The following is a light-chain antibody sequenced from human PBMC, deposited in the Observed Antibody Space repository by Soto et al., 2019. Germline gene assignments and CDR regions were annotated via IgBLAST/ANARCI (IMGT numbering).Light chain of an antibody. Sequence: EIQMTQSPSSLSASVGDGVTITCRVSHNVSTYLHWYHQQTGKAPKFLIYGTSNLQSGVPSRFSGSGSGTEFSLSISDLQSEDFATYYCQQSYSTLYTFGQGTKLELK. CDR2: GTS. CDR3: QQSYSTLYT. J-gene: IGKJ2*01. CDR1: HNVSTY. V-gene: IGKV1-39*01.